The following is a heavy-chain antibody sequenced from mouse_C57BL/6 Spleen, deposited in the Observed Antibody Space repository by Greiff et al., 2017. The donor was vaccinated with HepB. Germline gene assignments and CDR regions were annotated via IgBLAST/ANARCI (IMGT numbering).Heavy chain of an antibody. CDR1: GYTFTGYW. Sequence: QVQLQQSGAELMKPGASVKLSCKATGYTFTGYWIEWVKQRPGHGLEWIGEILPGSGSTNYNEKFKGKATLTADTSSNTAYMQLSSLTTEDSAIYYYARRYAQAWFAYWGQGTLVTVSA. CDR3: ARRYAQAWFAY. J-gene: IGHJ3*01. CDR2: ILPGSGST. D-gene: IGHD2-14*01. V-gene: IGHV1-9*01.